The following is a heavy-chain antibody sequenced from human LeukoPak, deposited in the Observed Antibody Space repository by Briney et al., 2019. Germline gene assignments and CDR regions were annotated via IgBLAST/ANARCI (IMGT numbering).Heavy chain of an antibody. Sequence: PGRSLRLSCAASGFTFSSYGMHWVRQAPGKGLEWVAVIWYDGSNKYYADSVKGRFTISRDNSKNTLYLQMNSLRAEDTAVYYCANYGSGSYPYYFDYWGQGTLVTVFS. CDR1: GFTFSSYG. V-gene: IGHV3-33*06. J-gene: IGHJ4*02. CDR2: IWYDGSNK. CDR3: ANYGSGSYPYYFDY. D-gene: IGHD3-10*01.